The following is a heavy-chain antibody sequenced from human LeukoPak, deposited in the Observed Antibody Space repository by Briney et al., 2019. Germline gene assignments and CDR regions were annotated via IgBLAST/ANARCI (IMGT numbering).Heavy chain of an antibody. CDR3: AREHAYCGGDCSTAAGWFDP. CDR1: GGTFSSYA. J-gene: IGHJ5*02. Sequence: SVKVSCKASGGTFSSYAISWVRQAPGQGLEWMGGIIPIFGTANYAQKFQGRVTITADESTSTAYMELSSLRSEDTAVYYCAREHAYCGGDCSTAAGWFDPWGQGTQVTVSS. D-gene: IGHD2-21*02. CDR2: IIPIFGTA. V-gene: IGHV1-69*01.